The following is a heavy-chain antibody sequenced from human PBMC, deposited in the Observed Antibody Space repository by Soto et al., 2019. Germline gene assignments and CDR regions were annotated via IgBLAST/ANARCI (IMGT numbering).Heavy chain of an antibody. CDR1: RYIFTTYG. CDR3: ARDRPPGSLYGMDA. CDR2: ISTDSGYT. Sequence: QIQLVQSGGEVERPGASVTVSCEASRYIFTTYGLSWVRQTPAHGLEWMGWISTDSGYTQYSQFLQGRVTMTRDTSTNTGYMELRDLTSDDTGIYYCARDRPPGSLYGMDAWGQGTAVTVSS. V-gene: IGHV1-18*01. J-gene: IGHJ6*02.